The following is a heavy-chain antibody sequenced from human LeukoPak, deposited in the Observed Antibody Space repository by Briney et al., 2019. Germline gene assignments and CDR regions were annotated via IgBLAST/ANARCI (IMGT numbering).Heavy chain of an antibody. J-gene: IGHJ1*01. V-gene: IGHV1-46*01. D-gene: IGHD2-15*01. Sequence: ASVKVSCKASGYTFTTYYMHWLRQAPGQGLEWMGIINLSGGSTTYAQKFQGKVTMTRDMSTNTVYMELNSLTSADTTVYYCAREGYCSGGTCHSGAHFQHWGQGTLVTVSS. CDR1: GYTFTTYY. CDR2: INLSGGST. CDR3: AREGYCSGGTCHSGAHFQH.